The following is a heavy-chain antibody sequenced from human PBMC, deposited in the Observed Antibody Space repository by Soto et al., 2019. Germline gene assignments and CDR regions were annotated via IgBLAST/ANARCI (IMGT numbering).Heavy chain of an antibody. Sequence: QVQLVRFGAEVKKPGASGKVSCKASGYTFPSYGISWVRQAPGQGLEGMGWISAYNGNTNYAQKLQGRVTMTTDTSTSTAYMELRSLRSDDTAVYYCAALDCSSTSCYYNWFDPWGQGTLVTVSS. J-gene: IGHJ5*02. V-gene: IGHV1-18*01. D-gene: IGHD2-2*01. CDR1: GYTFPSYG. CDR2: ISAYNGNT. CDR3: AALDCSSTSCYYNWFDP.